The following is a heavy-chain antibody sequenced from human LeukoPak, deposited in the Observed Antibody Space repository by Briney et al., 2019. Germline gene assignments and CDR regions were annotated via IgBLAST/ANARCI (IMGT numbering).Heavy chain of an antibody. CDR1: GFTFSSYA. J-gene: IGHJ6*02. CDR2: ISYDGSNK. Sequence: TGGSLRLSCAASGFTFSSYAMHWVRQAPGKGLEWVAVISYDGSNKYYADSVKGRFTISRDNSKNTLYLQMNSLRAEDTAVYYCARDSRHDTSCYDCDYYYGMDVWGQGTTVTVSS. V-gene: IGHV3-30-3*01. CDR3: ARDSRHDTSCYDCDYYYGMDV. D-gene: IGHD2-2*01.